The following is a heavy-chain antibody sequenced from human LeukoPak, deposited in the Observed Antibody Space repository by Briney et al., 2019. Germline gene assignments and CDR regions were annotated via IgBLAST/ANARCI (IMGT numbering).Heavy chain of an antibody. V-gene: IGHV3-30*03. D-gene: IGHD1-26*01. CDR3: ARAIVGATRHFDY. Sequence: GGSLRLSCAASGFTFSSYGMHWVRQAPGKGLEWVAVISYDGSNKYYADSVKGRFTISRDNSKNTLYLQMNSLRAEDTAVYYCARAIVGATRHFDYWGQGTLVTVSP. CDR1: GFTFSSYG. J-gene: IGHJ4*02. CDR2: ISYDGSNK.